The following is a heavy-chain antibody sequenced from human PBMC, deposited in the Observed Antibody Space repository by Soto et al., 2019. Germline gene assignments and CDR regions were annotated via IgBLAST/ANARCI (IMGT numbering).Heavy chain of an antibody. CDR1: GFTFSSYE. CDR3: ARESGDFWSDNHYYYYYGMDV. V-gene: IGHV3-48*03. CDR2: ISSSGSTI. D-gene: IGHD3-3*01. J-gene: IGHJ6*02. Sequence: EVQLVESGGGLVQPGGSLRLSCAASGFTFSSYEMNWVRQAPGKGLEWVSYISSSGSTIYYADSVKGRFTISRDNAKNSLYLQMNSLRAEDTAVYYCARESGDFWSDNHYYYYYGMDVWGQGTTVTVSS.